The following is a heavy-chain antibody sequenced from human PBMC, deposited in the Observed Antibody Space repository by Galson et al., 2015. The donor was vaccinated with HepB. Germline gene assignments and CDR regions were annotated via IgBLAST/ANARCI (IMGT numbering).Heavy chain of an antibody. CDR3: ARRMATIVGMDV. Sequence: SLRLSCAASGFTFSDYYMSWIRQAPGKGLEWVSYISSSSSYTNYADSVKGRFTISRDNAKNSLHLQMNSLRVEDAAVYYCARRMATIVGMDVWGQGTTVTVSS. J-gene: IGHJ6*01. V-gene: IGHV3-11*06. D-gene: IGHD5-12*01. CDR2: ISSSSSYT. CDR1: GFTFSDYY.